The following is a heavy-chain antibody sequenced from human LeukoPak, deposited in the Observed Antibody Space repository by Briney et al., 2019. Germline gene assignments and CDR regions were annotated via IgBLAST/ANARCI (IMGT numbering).Heavy chain of an antibody. J-gene: IGHJ5*02. Sequence: ASVKVSCKASGYTFTSYDINWVRQATGQGLEWMGWMNPNSGNTGYAQKFQGRVTITRNTSISTAYMELSSLRSEDTAVYYCARGNHRQLWLPVAPKKYNWFDPWGQGTLVTVSS. CDR3: ARGNHRQLWLPVAPKKYNWFDP. CDR1: GYTFTSYD. CDR2: MNPNSGNT. D-gene: IGHD5-18*01. V-gene: IGHV1-8*03.